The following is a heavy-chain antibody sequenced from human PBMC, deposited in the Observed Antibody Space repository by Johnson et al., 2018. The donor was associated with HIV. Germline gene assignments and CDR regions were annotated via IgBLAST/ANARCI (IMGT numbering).Heavy chain of an antibody. D-gene: IGHD3-10*01. V-gene: IGHV3-23*04. J-gene: IGHJ3*02. CDR1: GFTFSSYA. Sequence: MQLVESGGGLVQPGGSLRLSCAASGFTFSSYAMSWVRQAPGKGLEWVSAISGSGGSTYYADSVKGRFVISRDNAKNSLYLQINSLRAEDTAVYYCASGLGDYCGSGRPNAFDIRGKGTMVTVAS. CDR3: ASGLGDYCGSGRPNAFDI. CDR2: ISGSGGST.